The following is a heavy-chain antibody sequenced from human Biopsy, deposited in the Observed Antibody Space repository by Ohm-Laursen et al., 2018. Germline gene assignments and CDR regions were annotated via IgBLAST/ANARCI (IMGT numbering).Heavy chain of an antibody. J-gene: IGHJ4*02. V-gene: IGHV1-46*01. CDR2: INPSGSTT. CDR1: GYSFTSYY. D-gene: IGHD6-19*01. CDR3: ARNTGWYGDLYYFDY. Sequence: EASVKVSCKASGYSFTSYYMHWARQAPRQGLEWMGMINPSGSTTSYPQIFQGRVTMTRDTSKSTVYMELSSLRSADTAVYFCARNTGWYGDLYYFDYWGQGTLVTVSS.